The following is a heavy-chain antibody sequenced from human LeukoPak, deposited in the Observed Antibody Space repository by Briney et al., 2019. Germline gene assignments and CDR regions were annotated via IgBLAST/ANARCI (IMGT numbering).Heavy chain of an antibody. CDR3: VRGRAGTTFPYFDS. D-gene: IGHD1-1*01. J-gene: IGHJ5*01. CDR2: IFPRDSDT. CDR1: GYSFTSYW. V-gene: IGHV5-51*01. Sequence: GESLKISCKGSGYSFTSYWIGWVRQMSGKGLEWMGIIFPRDSDTRYSPSFQGQVTISADKSIATAYLQWSRLKASDTAMYYCVRGRAGTTFPYFDSWGQGSLVTVSS.